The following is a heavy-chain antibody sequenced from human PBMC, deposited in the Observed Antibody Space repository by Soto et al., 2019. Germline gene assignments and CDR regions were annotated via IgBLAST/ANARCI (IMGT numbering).Heavy chain of an antibody. J-gene: IGHJ4*02. V-gene: IGHV3-23*01. D-gene: IGHD1-1*01. Sequence: PGGSLRLSCAASGFTFSSYAMSWVRQAPGTGLEWVSAISGSGSGTNYADSVKGRFTISRDNSKNILYLQMNSLRAEDTAVYYCAKEKPTTTCFDSWGPGTLVTVSS. CDR1: GFTFSSYA. CDR3: AKEKPTTTCFDS. CDR2: ISGSGSGT.